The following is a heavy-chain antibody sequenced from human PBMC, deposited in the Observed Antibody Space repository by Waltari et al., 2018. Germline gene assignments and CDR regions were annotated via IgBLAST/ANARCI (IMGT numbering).Heavy chain of an antibody. D-gene: IGHD3-22*01. CDR1: GYTFTGYY. CDR3: ARIGFSRYYDSSGSLPD. CDR2: INPNSGGT. Sequence: QVQLVQSGAEVKKPGASVRVSCKASGYTFTGYYMHWVRQAPGQGLEWMGWINPNSGGTNYAQKFQGRVTMTRDTSISTAYMELSRLRSDDTAVYYCARIGFSRYYDSSGSLPDWGQGTLVTVSS. V-gene: IGHV1-2*02. J-gene: IGHJ4*02.